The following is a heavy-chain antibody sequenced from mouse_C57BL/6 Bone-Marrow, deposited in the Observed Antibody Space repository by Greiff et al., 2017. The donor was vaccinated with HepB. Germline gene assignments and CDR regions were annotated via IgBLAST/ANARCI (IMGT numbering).Heavy chain of an antibody. V-gene: IGHV1-69*01. Sequence: QVHVKQPGAELVMPGASVKLSCKASGYTFTSYWMHWVKQRPGQGLEWIGEIDPSDSYTNYNQKFKGKSTLTVDKSSSTAYMQLSSLTSEDSAVYYCARSDSYWYFDVWGTGTTVTVSS. CDR1: GYTFTSYW. CDR2: IDPSDSYT. J-gene: IGHJ1*03. CDR3: ARSDSYWYFDV.